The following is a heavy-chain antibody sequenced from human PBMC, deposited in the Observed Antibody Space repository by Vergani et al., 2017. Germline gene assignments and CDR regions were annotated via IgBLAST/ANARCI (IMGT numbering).Heavy chain of an antibody. Sequence: QVQLVQSGAEVKKPGASVKVSCKASGYTFTGYYMHWVRQAPGKGLEWMGWINPNRGGTNNAQKFKGRVTMTRETSISTAYMERSRLRSDDTAVYYCARGVPAAFSYSGGCHDYWGQGTLVTVSS. J-gene: IGHJ4*02. CDR3: ARGVPAAFSYSGGCHDY. CDR2: INPNRGGT. D-gene: IGHD6-19*01. CDR1: GYTFTGYY. V-gene: IGHV1-2*02.